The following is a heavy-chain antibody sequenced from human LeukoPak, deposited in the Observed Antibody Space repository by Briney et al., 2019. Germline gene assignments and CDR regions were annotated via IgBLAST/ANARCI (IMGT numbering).Heavy chain of an antibody. CDR1: GGSISSYY. D-gene: IGHD5-18*01. CDR3: ATTAYYYYYMDV. Sequence: SETLSLTCTVSGGSISSYYWSWIRQPPGKGLEWIGYIYYSGSTNYNPSLKSRVTISVDTSKNQFSLKLGSVTAADTAVYYCATTAYYYYYMDVWGKGTTVTVSS. J-gene: IGHJ6*03. V-gene: IGHV4-59*01. CDR2: IYYSGST.